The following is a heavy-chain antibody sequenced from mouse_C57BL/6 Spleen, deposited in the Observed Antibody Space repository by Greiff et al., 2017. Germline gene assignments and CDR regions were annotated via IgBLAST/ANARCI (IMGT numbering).Heavy chain of an antibody. J-gene: IGHJ3*01. V-gene: IGHV1-64*01. CDR1: GYTFTSYW. CDR3: ARSLYGNYAWFAY. CDR2: IHPNSGST. Sequence: QVQLQQPGAELVKPGASVKLSCKASGYTFTSYWMHWVKQRPGQGLEWIGMIHPNSGSTNYNEKFKSKATLTVDKSSSTAYMQLSSLTSEDSAVYYCARSLYGNYAWFAYWGQGTLVTVSA. D-gene: IGHD2-1*01.